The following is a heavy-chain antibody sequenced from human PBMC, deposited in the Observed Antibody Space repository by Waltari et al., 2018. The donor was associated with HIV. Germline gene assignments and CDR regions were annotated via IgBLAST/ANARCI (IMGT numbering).Heavy chain of an antibody. CDR2: INPSSGGT. CDR1: GNPFTYHY. Sequence: QVHLVQSGAEVRKPGASVRVSCKASGNPFTYHYTPWVRQAPGQGLEWMGWINPSSGGTKDAQRFQGRVTMTRDTSINTAYMDLSGLTSDDTAVYFCARDRSIVSRHYDNAVSPYFDSWGQGTLVTVSS. D-gene: IGHD3-22*01. CDR3: ARDRSIVSRHYDNAVSPYFDS. J-gene: IGHJ4*02. V-gene: IGHV1-2*02.